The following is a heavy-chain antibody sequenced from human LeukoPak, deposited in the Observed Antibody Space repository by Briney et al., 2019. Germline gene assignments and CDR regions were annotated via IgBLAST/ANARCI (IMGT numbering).Heavy chain of an antibody. CDR2: IYSGGST. J-gene: IGHJ4*02. CDR3: AKDGTRGTRFGKIPHYFDY. Sequence: GGSLRLSCAASGFTVSSNYMSWVRQAPGKGLEWVSVIYSGGSTYYADSVKGRFTISRDNSKNTLYLQMNRLRPEDTAVYYCAKDGTRGTRFGKIPHYFDYWGRGTLVTVSS. V-gene: IGHV3-66*01. CDR1: GFTVSSNY. D-gene: IGHD3-10*01.